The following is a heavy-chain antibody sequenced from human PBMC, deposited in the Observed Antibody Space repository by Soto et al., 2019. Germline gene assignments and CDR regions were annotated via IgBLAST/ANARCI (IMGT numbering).Heavy chain of an antibody. CDR2: ISYDGSNK. J-gene: IGHJ5*02. D-gene: IGHD1-26*01. CDR1: GFTFSSYA. CDR3: ARASPGGSYYPNDWFDP. V-gene: IGHV3-30-3*01. Sequence: QVQLVESGGGVVQPGRSLRLSCAASGFTFSSYAMHWVRQAPGKGLEWVAVISYDGSNKYYADSVKGRFTISRDNSKNTLYLQMNSLRAEDTAVYYCARASPGGSYYPNDWFDPWGQGTLVTVSS.